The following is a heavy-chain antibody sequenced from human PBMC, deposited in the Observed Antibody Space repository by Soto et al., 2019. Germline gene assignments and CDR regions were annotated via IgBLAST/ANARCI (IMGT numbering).Heavy chain of an antibody. CDR3: ARGSHRGATPSRYYYMDV. CDR1: GGTFSSYT. Sequence: ASVKVSCKASGGTFSSYTISWVRQAPGQGLEWMGRIIPILGIANYAQKFQGRVTITADKSTSTAYMELSSLRSEDTAVYYCARGSHRGATPSRYYYMDVWGKGTTVTVSS. CDR2: IIPILGIA. D-gene: IGHD3-16*02. V-gene: IGHV1-69*02. J-gene: IGHJ6*03.